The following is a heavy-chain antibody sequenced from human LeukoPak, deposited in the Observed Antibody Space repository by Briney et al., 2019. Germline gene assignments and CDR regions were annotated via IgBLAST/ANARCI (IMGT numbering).Heavy chain of an antibody. CDR1: GGSISSYY. J-gene: IGHJ4*02. D-gene: IGHD4-23*01. Sequence: PLETLSLTCTVSGGSISSYYWSWIRQPPGKGLEWIGYIYYSGSTNYNPSLKSRVTISVDTSKNQFSLKLSSVTAADTAVYYCARNYGGNSGFDYWGQGTLVTVSS. CDR2: IYYSGST. V-gene: IGHV4-59*01. CDR3: ARNYGGNSGFDY.